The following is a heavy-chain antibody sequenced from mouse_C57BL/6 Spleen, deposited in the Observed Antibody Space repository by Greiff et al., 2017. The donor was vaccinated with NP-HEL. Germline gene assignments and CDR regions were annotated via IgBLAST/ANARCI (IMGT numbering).Heavy chain of an antibody. J-gene: IGHJ2*01. Sequence: QVQLQQSGAELARPGASVKLSCKASGYTFTSYGISWVKQRTGQGLEWIGEIYPRSGNTYYNEKFKGKATLTADKSSSTAYMELRSLTSEDSAVYFCARSDSSGYPLDYWGQGTTLTVSS. CDR3: ARSDSSGYPLDY. V-gene: IGHV1-81*01. CDR1: GYTFTSYG. D-gene: IGHD3-2*02. CDR2: IYPRSGNT.